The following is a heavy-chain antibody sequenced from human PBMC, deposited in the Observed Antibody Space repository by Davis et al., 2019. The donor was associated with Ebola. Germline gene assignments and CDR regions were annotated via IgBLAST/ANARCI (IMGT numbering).Heavy chain of an antibody. Sequence: AASVKVSCKASGYTFTSYAMHWVRQAPGQRLEWMGWINAGNGNTKYSQKFQGRVTITRDTSASTAYMELSSLRSEDTAVYYCARVYYGSGSYYNVGLDYWGQGTLVTVSS. V-gene: IGHV1-3*01. CDR3: ARVYYGSGSYYNVGLDY. J-gene: IGHJ4*02. D-gene: IGHD3-10*01. CDR2: INAGNGNT. CDR1: GYTFTSYA.